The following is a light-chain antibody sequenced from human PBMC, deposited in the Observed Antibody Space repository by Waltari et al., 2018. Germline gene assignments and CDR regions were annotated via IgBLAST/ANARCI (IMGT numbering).Light chain of an antibody. J-gene: IGLJ3*02. CDR3: CSYAGSYTWV. CDR2: DDN. Sequence: QSALPQPASVSGSPGQSITIPCTGTGSDGGHYNLASWYQQYPGKAPKVMIYDDNRRPSGVSDRFSGSKSGNTASLTISGVQAEDEADYYCCSYAGSYTWVFGGGTKLTVL. CDR1: GSDGGHYNL. V-gene: IGLV2-23*01.